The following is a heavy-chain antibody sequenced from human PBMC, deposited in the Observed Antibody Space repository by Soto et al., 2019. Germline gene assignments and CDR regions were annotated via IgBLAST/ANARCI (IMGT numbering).Heavy chain of an antibody. J-gene: IGHJ4*02. CDR1: GGSFSSSNW. D-gene: IGHD6-13*01. CDR2: IYHSGST. Sequence: QVQLQESGPGLVKPSGTLSLTCAFSGGSFSSSNWWSWVRQPPGKGLEWIGEIYHSGSTNYTPSLKSRVTTSVEKSKNQFSLKLSSVTAADTAVYYCARDLGSWYFDYWGQGSLVTVCS. CDR3: ARDLGSWYFDY. V-gene: IGHV4-4*02.